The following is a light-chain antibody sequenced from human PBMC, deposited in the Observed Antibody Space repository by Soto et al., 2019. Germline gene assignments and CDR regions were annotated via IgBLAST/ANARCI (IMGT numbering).Light chain of an antibody. V-gene: IGLV3-1*01. Sequence: SYELTQPPSVSVSPGQTASITCSGDKLGDKYACWYQQKPGQSPVLVIYQDSKRPSGIPERFSGSNSGNTATLTISGTQAMDEADYYCQAWASSDVVFGGWTQLTVL. CDR1: KLGDKY. CDR2: QDS. J-gene: IGLJ2*01. CDR3: QAWASSDVV.